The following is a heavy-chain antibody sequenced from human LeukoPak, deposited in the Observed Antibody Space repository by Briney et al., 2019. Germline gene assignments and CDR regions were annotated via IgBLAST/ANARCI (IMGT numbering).Heavy chain of an antibody. CDR1: GFTFDDYA. J-gene: IGHJ6*04. Sequence: PSRSLSLSFAASGFTFDDYAMHWVRQAPGKGLEWVSGITWNSGAIDYADSVKGRFTISRDNAKNSLYLQMNSLRPEDTAVYYCAELGITMIGGVWGKGTTVTISS. D-gene: IGHD3-10*02. CDR2: ITWNSGAI. V-gene: IGHV3-9*01. CDR3: AELGITMIGGV.